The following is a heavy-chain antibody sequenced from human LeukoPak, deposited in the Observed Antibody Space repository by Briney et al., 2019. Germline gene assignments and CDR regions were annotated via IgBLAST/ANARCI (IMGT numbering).Heavy chain of an antibody. CDR2: ISSSGNT. V-gene: IGHV4-39*01. Sequence: PSETLSLTCIVSGGSTSGGNYYWGWIRRPPGKGLEWIGGISSSGNTYYNPSLKSRITISIDTSKNHFSLKLSSVTAADTAVYYCARQYDTAMKPFDYWGQGTLVTVSS. D-gene: IGHD5-18*01. CDR3: ARQYDTAMKPFDY. CDR1: GGSTSGGNYY. J-gene: IGHJ4*02.